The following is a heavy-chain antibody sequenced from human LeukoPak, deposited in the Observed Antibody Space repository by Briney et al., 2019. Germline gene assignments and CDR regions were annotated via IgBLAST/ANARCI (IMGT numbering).Heavy chain of an antibody. Sequence: PSETLSLTCTVSGGSISSYYWSWIRQPPGKGLEWIGYIYYSGSTNYNPSLKSRVTISVDTSKNQFSLKLSSVTAADTSVYYCARGGGVAVADYFFDYWGQGTLITVSS. CDR3: ARGGGVAVADYFFDY. D-gene: IGHD6-19*01. CDR1: GGSISSYY. CDR2: IYYSGST. J-gene: IGHJ4*02. V-gene: IGHV4-59*01.